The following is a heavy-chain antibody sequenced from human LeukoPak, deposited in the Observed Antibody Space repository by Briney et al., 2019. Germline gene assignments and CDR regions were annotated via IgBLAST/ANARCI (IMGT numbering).Heavy chain of an antibody. Sequence: GGSLRLPCSASGFTFSSYAMHWVRQAPGKGLEYVSAISSDGDSTYYADSVKGRFTISRDNSKNTLSLQMSSLKPEDTAVYYCVKTFGYCSSTSCYVFDYWGQGTLVTVSS. CDR2: ISSDGDST. D-gene: IGHD2-2*01. V-gene: IGHV3-64D*06. J-gene: IGHJ4*02. CDR1: GFTFSSYA. CDR3: VKTFGYCSSTSCYVFDY.